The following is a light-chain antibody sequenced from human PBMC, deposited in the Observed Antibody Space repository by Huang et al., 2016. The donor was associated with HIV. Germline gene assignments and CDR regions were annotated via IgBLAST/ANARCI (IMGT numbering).Light chain of an antibody. Sequence: DIVMIQSPLSLSVTPGEAASISCRSSQSLLHGNGYNYLEWYLQKPGQSTQLLVYSGSDRAPGVPARFSASGSGTDFSLTISSVEAEDIGIYYCMQSLQTPGTFGQGTRLDIK. CDR2: SGS. CDR1: QSLLHGNGYNY. CDR3: MQSLQTPGT. J-gene: IGKJ5*01. V-gene: IGKV2-28*01.